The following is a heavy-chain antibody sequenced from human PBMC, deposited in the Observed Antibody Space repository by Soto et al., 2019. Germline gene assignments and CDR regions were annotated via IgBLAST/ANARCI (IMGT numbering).Heavy chain of an antibody. CDR1: GGSISSGDYY. Sequence: KASETLSLACTVSGGSISSGDYYWSWIRQPPGKGLEWIGYIYYSGSTYYNPSLKSRVTISVDTSKNQFSLKLSSVTAADTAVYYCAREPRGGLYSNQTLTSGIDYWGQGTLVTVSS. D-gene: IGHD2-8*01. CDR3: AREPRGGLYSNQTLTSGIDY. V-gene: IGHV4-30-4*01. CDR2: IYYSGST. J-gene: IGHJ4*02.